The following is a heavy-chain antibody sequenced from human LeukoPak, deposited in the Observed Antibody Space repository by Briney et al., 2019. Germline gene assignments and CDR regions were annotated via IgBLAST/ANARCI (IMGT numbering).Heavy chain of an antibody. D-gene: IGHD3-22*01. CDR2: IKQDGSEK. Sequence: PGGSLRLSCAASGFTFSSYWMSWVRQAPGKGLEWVANIKQDGSEKYYVDSVKGRFTISRDNAKNSLYLQMNSLRAEDTAVYYCARDCPHYYDGSAHTRVQYYYYYGMDVWGQGTTVTVSS. V-gene: IGHV3-7*01. CDR3: ARDCPHYYDGSAHTRVQYYYYYGMDV. J-gene: IGHJ6*02. CDR1: GFTFSSYW.